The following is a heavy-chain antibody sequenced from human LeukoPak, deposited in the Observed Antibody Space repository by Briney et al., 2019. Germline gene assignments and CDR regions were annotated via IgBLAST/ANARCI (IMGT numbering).Heavy chain of an antibody. CDR3: ARGGTMVRGVINY. Sequence: ASVKVSCKASGYSFTGHYMHWVRQAPGQGLEWMGWINPKSGGTNYAQKFQGRVTMTRDTSISTAYMDMSSLRSDDTAVYYCARGGTMVRGVINYWGQGTLVTVSS. J-gene: IGHJ4*02. CDR2: INPKSGGT. D-gene: IGHD3-10*01. CDR1: GYSFTGHY. V-gene: IGHV1-2*02.